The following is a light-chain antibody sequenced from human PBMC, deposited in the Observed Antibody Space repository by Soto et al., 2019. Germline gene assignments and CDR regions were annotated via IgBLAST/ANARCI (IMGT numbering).Light chain of an antibody. CDR2: DAS. V-gene: IGKV1-33*01. CDR1: HDISDY. J-gene: IGKJ4*01. CDR3: QQYDNVPLT. Sequence: DVQMTQSPSSLSASVGERATITCQASHDISDYFNWYQHKPGEAPTLLIYDASKLEAGVPSRFSGRGSGTDFTFSISSLEPEDIATYYCQQYDNVPLTFGGGTKVEIK.